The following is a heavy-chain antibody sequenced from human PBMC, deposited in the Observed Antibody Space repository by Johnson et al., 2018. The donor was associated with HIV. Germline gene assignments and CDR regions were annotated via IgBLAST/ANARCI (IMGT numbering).Heavy chain of an antibody. CDR2: MNSDGSST. CDR1: GFTFSHYW. V-gene: IGHV3-74*03. CDR3: AREKEMTRLGAFDV. D-gene: IGHD3-16*01. J-gene: IGHJ3*01. Sequence: VQLMESGGCLVQPGGSLTLSCAASGFTFSHYWMHWVRQAPGKGLVWVSRMNSDGSSTTYADSVKGRFTISRDNAKNTLYLQMKTLRAEDTAIYYCAREKEMTRLGAFDVWGQGTVVTVSS.